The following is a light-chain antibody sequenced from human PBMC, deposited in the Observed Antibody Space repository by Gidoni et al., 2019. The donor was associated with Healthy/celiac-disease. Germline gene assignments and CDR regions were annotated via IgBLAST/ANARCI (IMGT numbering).Light chain of an antibody. CDR1: QSISSY. CDR3: QQSYSTPWS. Sequence: DIQTTQSPSSLSASVGDRVTITCRASQSISSYLNWYQQKPGKAPKLLIYAASSFQSGVPSRFSGSGSGTDFTLTISSLQPEDFATYYCQQSYSTPWSFGQGTKVEIK. V-gene: IGKV1-39*01. J-gene: IGKJ1*01. CDR2: AAS.